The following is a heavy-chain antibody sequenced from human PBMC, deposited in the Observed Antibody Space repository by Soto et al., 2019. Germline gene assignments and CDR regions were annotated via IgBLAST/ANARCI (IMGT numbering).Heavy chain of an antibody. CDR3: ERALQYYVSRDSSLES. V-gene: IGHV6-1*01. D-gene: IGHD3-16*01. Sequence: QTLSLTCAISGDSVSGNCAVWDSISRSPSRGVEWVGRTYYRSRWYTDYAVSVKSRITVTPDTSKNRFSLHLNSVTREDTAVYYYERALQYYVSRDSSLESWGQGALVTVSS. CDR2: TYYRSRWYT. J-gene: IGHJ4*02. CDR1: GDSVSGNCAV.